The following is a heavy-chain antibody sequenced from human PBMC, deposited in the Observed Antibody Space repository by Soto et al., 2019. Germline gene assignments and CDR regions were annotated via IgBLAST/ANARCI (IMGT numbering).Heavy chain of an antibody. V-gene: IGHV1-18*01. Sequence: ASVKVSCKASGYTFNSYGFSWVRQAPGQGLEWVGWVSATNGDTNSARNFQGRVTLTTDTSTSTAYMDLRSLTSDDTAVYYCARDFRDSSGRTNCIYFDYWGQGTLVTFSS. CDR2: VSATNGDT. J-gene: IGHJ4*02. D-gene: IGHD1-1*01. CDR3: ARDFRDSSGRTNCIYFDY. CDR1: GYTFNSYG.